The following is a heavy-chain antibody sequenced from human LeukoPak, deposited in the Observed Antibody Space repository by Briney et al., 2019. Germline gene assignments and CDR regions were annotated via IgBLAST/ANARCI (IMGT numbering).Heavy chain of an antibody. D-gene: IGHD3-3*01. J-gene: IGHJ5*02. CDR2: IYTSGST. V-gene: IGHV4-4*07. CDR3: ARDGTSITIFGVVYTLWFDP. CDR1: GGSISIYY. Sequence: SETLSLTCTVSGGSISIYYWSWIRQPAGKGLEWIGRIYTSGSTNYNPSLKSRVTMSVDTPKNQGSLQLSSVAAAYTAVYYCARDGTSITIFGVVYTLWFDPWGQGTLVTVSS.